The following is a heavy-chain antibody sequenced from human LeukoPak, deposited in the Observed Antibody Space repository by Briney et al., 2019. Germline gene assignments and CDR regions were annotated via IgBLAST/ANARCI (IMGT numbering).Heavy chain of an antibody. Sequence: SVKVSCKASGGTFSSYAISWVRQAPGQGLEWTGGIIPIFGTANYAQKFQGRVTITTDESTSTAYMELSSLRSEDTAVYYCARVASGYSYGLNWYFDLWGRGTLVTVSS. J-gene: IGHJ2*01. V-gene: IGHV1-69*05. CDR1: GGTFSSYA. CDR3: ARVASGYSYGLNWYFDL. D-gene: IGHD5-18*01. CDR2: IIPIFGTA.